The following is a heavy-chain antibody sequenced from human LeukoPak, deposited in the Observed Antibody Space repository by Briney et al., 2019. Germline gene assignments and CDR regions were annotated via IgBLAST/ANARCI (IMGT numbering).Heavy chain of an antibody. CDR1: GFTFSSYD. CDR3: ARGGFAGMVRGEDGMDV. D-gene: IGHD3-10*01. V-gene: IGHV3-13*04. J-gene: IGHJ6*02. CDR2: IGTAGDT. Sequence: GGSLRLSCAASGFTFSSYDMHWVRQAPGKGLEWVSAIGTAGDTYYPGSVKGRFTISRENAKNSLYLQMNSLRAGDTAVYYCARGGFAGMVRGEDGMDVWGQGTTVTVSS.